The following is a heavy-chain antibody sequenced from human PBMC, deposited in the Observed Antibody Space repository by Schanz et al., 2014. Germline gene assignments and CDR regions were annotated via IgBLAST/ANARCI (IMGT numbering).Heavy chain of an antibody. D-gene: IGHD5-12*01. Sequence: QVQLVQSGAEVKKPGASVKVSCKASGYTFTSYSIHWVRQAPGQGLEWMGWINVGNGNMKYSQKFQGRVTITRDTSASTAYMELTSLRSEDTAVYFCARDLTGDTGYVVHHYYYGMDGWGQGTTVTVSS. V-gene: IGHV1-3*01. CDR3: ARDLTGDTGYVVHHYYYGMDG. J-gene: IGHJ6*02. CDR1: GYTFTSYS. CDR2: INVGNGNM.